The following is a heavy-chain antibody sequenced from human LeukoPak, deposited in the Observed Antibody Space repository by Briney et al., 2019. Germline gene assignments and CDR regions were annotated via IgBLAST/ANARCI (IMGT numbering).Heavy chain of an antibody. CDR2: INPNGGST. CDR1: GYTFTSYF. J-gene: IGHJ4*02. D-gene: IGHD5-24*01. Sequence: GASVKVSCKASGYTFTSYFIHWVRQAPGHGIEWMGIINPNGGSTTYAQRFQDRVTITRDTSTSTVYMELSSLRSEDTAVYYCARGFRHGRGDYWGQGTLVTVSS. CDR3: ARGFRHGRGDY. V-gene: IGHV1-46*01.